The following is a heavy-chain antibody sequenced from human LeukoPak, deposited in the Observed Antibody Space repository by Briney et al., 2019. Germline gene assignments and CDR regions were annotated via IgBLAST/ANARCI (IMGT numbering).Heavy chain of an antibody. D-gene: IGHD1-26*01. CDR1: GYTLTELS. Sequence: ASVKVSCKVSGYTLTELSMHWVRQAPGKGLEWMGGFDPEDGETIYAQKFQGRVTMTEDTSTDTAYMELSSLRSEDTAVYYCATGVVGATTRVYYFDYWGQGTLVTVSS. J-gene: IGHJ4*02. CDR2: FDPEDGET. V-gene: IGHV1-24*01. CDR3: ATGVVGATTRVYYFDY.